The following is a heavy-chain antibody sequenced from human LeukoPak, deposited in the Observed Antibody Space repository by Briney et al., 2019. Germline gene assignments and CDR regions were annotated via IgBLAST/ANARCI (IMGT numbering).Heavy chain of an antibody. V-gene: IGHV3-9*01. CDR2: ISWNSGSI. Sequence: GGSLRLSCAASGFTFDDYAMHWVRQAPGKGLEWVSGISWNSGSIGYADSVKGRFTISRDNAKNSLYLQMNSLRAKDTALYYCAKDIGLGYSYGPGAFDIWGQGTMVTVSS. CDR1: GFTFDDYA. CDR3: AKDIGLGYSYGPGAFDI. D-gene: IGHD5-18*01. J-gene: IGHJ3*02.